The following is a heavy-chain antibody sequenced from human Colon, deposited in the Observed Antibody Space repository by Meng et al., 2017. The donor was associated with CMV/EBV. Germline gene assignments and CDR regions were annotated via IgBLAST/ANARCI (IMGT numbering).Heavy chain of an antibody. Sequence: LTCTFSGFSLSTSGVGVGWIRQPPGKALEWLALIYWNDDKRFSPSLKSRLTITKDTSKNQVVLTMTNMDPVDTATYYCARHYGGNSYPWGQGTLVTVSS. V-gene: IGHV2-5*01. CDR1: GFSLSTSGVG. J-gene: IGHJ5*02. D-gene: IGHD4-23*01. CDR2: IYWNDDK. CDR3: ARHYGGNSYP.